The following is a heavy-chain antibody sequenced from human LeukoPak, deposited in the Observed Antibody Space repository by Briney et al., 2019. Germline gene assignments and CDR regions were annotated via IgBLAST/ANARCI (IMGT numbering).Heavy chain of an antibody. V-gene: IGHV4-59*08. D-gene: IGHD6-19*01. CDR3: ARRVSGCFYFDF. CDR2: IYNSGST. CDR1: GGSISSDY. Sequence: RSEKSSLTCIVSGGSISSDYWSWIRQPPGKGLEWIGHIYNSGSTESIPSHKSRVTISVDTSKNQFSLKLSSVTAADTAVYYCARRVSGCFYFDFWGPGILLLVSS. J-gene: IGHJ4*02.